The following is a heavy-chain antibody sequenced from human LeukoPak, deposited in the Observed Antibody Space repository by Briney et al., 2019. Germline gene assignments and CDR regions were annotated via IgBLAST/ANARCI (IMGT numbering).Heavy chain of an antibody. V-gene: IGHV3-23*01. J-gene: IGHJ4*02. CDR1: GFTFSSYA. Sequence: GGSLRLSCAASGFTFSSYAMSWVRQAPGKGLEWVSAISGSGGSTYYADTVKGRFTISRDNSKNTLYLQMNSLRAEDTAVYYCAKDGCSSTSCYSIDYWGQGTLVTVSS. CDR3: AKDGCSSTSCYSIDY. D-gene: IGHD2-2*01. CDR2: ISGSGGST.